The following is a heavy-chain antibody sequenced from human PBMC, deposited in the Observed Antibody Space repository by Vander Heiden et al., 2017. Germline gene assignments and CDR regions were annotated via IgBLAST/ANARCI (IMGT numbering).Heavy chain of an antibody. CDR1: GGSFSVYY. Sequence: QVQLQQRGAGLLKPSETLSLTCAVYGGSFSVYYWSWIRQPPGKGLEWIGEINHSGSTNHNPSLKSRATILVDTSKNQYSLKLSSVTAADTAVYYCARGQSPEYSSPGGVSAFDIWGQGTMVSVSS. V-gene: IGHV4-34*04. J-gene: IGHJ3*02. D-gene: IGHD6-6*01. CDR2: INHSGST. CDR3: ARGQSPEYSSPGGVSAFDI.